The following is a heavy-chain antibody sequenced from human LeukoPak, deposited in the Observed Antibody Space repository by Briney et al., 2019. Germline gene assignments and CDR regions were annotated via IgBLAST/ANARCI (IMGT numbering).Heavy chain of an antibody. V-gene: IGHV6-1*01. D-gene: IGHD2-21*01. Sequence: SQTLSLTCAISGDSVSSNSAAWNWIRQSPSRGLEWLGRTYYRSKWYNEYAVSVKSRITINPDTSKNQFSLQLNAVTPEATALYYRGKDSYWGAWDGTEFWGQGTLVTVSS. CDR3: GKDSYWGAWDGTEF. CDR2: TYYRSKWYN. CDR1: GDSVSSNSAA. J-gene: IGHJ4*02.